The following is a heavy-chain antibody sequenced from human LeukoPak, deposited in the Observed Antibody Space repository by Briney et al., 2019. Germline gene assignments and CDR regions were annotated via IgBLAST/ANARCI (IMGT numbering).Heavy chain of an antibody. Sequence: GGSLRLSCAASGFTFSSYGMHWVRQAPGKGLEWVAVIWYDGSNKYYADSVKGRFTISRDNSKNTLYLQMNSLRAEDTAVYYCAKEDRDYDTDWFDPWGQGTLVTVSS. CDR3: AKEDRDYDTDWFDP. D-gene: IGHD3-9*01. V-gene: IGHV3-30*02. J-gene: IGHJ5*02. CDR1: GFTFSSYG. CDR2: IWYDGSNK.